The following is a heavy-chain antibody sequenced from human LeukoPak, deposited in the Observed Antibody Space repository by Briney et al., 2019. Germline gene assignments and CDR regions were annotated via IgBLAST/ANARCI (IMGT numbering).Heavy chain of an antibody. D-gene: IGHD6-6*01. CDR3: ARDASAYSSSSGQGVFDY. Sequence: SETLSLTCTVSGGSISSSSYYWGWIRQPPGKGLEWIGSIYYSGSTYYNPSRKSRVTISVDTSKNQFSLKLSSVTAADTAVYYCARDASAYSSSSGQGVFDYWGQGTLVTVSS. CDR2: IYYSGST. J-gene: IGHJ4*02. V-gene: IGHV4-39*07. CDR1: GGSISSSSYY.